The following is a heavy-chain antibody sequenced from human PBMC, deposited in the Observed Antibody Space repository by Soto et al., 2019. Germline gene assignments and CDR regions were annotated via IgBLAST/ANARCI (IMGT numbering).Heavy chain of an antibody. J-gene: IGHJ4*02. D-gene: IGHD3-10*01. CDR1: GGSINTAGYY. Sequence: SETLSLTCNVTGGSINTAGYYWSWIRQVPVKGLEGIGYIFYGGSAYYHPSLKSRASISVDRSKNQFSLKVNSVTAAETAVYYCARTRRTGVLKFDSWGQGTRVTFXS. V-gene: IGHV4-31*03. CDR3: ARTRRTGVLKFDS. CDR2: IFYGGSA.